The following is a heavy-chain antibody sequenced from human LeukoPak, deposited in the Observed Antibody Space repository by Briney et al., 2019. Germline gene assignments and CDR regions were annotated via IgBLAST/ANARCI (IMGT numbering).Heavy chain of an antibody. Sequence: GGSLRLSCAASGFTFSNYWMSWVRQAPGKGLEWVANIKQDGSEKYYVDSVKGRFTISRDNAKNSLYLQMNSLRAEDTAVYYCARDTGATKSWGQGPLVTVSS. CDR1: GFTFSNYW. CDR2: IKQDGSEK. V-gene: IGHV3-7*01. J-gene: IGHJ4*02. D-gene: IGHD1-14*01. CDR3: ARDTGATKS.